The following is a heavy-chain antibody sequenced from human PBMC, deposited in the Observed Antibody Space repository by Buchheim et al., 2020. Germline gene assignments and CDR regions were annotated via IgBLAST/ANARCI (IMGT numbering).Heavy chain of an antibody. CDR1: GFTFSSYE. J-gene: IGHJ4*02. D-gene: IGHD3-22*01. CDR2: ISSSGSTI. CDR3: ARGAGYYDSSGYYGPEQSDY. Sequence: EVQLVESGGGLVQPGGSLRLSCAASGFTFSSYEMNWVRQAPGKGLEWVSYISSSGSTIYYADSVKGRFTISRDNAKNSLYLQMNSLRAEDTAVYYCARGAGYYDSSGYYGPEQSDYWGQGTL. V-gene: IGHV3-48*03.